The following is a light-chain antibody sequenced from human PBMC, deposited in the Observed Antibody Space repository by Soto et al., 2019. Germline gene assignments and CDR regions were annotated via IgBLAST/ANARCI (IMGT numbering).Light chain of an antibody. CDR1: QNVSRY. Sequence: DIQMTQSPSSVSASVGDIVTITCRASQNVSRYFAWYQQRPGKAPNLLIYAASTLQSGVPSRFSGSGSGTDFSLTISSLQPEDSATYYCQQTNSSPLTVGGGTKVEIK. CDR2: AAS. V-gene: IGKV1-12*01. CDR3: QQTNSSPLT. J-gene: IGKJ4*01.